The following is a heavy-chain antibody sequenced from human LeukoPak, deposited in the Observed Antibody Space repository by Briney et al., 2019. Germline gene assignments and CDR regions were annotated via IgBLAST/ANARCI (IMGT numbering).Heavy chain of an antibody. CDR1: GGSISSSSYY. CDR2: IYYSGST. D-gene: IGHD3-3*01. Sequence: SETLSLTCAVSGGSISSSSYYWGWIRQPPGKGLEWIGSIYYSGSTYYNPSLKSRVTISVDTSKNQFSLKLSSVTAADTAVYYCARGAPRYYDFWSGYSTMFDYWGQGTLVTVSS. J-gene: IGHJ4*02. CDR3: ARGAPRYYDFWSGYSTMFDY. V-gene: IGHV4-39*07.